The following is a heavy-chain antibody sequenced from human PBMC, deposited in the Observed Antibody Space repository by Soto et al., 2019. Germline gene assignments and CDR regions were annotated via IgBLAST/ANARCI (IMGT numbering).Heavy chain of an antibody. CDR3: ARESEDLTSNFDY. CDR2: IRSKGYGGTT. CDR1: GFTFGDYA. V-gene: IGHV3-49*03. Sequence: QTGGSLRLSCTTSGFTFGDYAMSWFRQAPGKGLEWVGFIRSKGYGGTTQYAASVKGRFTISRDDSESIAYLQMNSLRAEDTAVYYCARESEDLTSNFDYWGQGTLVTVSS. J-gene: IGHJ4*02.